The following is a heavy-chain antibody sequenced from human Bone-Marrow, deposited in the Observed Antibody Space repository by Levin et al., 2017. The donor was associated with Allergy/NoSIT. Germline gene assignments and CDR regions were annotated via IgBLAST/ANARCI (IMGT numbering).Heavy chain of an antibody. D-gene: IGHD3-10*01. J-gene: IGHJ5*02. CDR2: IIPILGVT. Sequence: WASVKVSCKASGGTFGSHIISWVRQAPGQGLESMATIIPILGVTNYAQKFQGRVTLTADKSTSTAYMALSSLRSEDTAVYYCARDKGGAGGVCYSWGQGTLVTVSS. CDR3: ARDKGGAGGVCYS. V-gene: IGHV1-69*04. CDR1: GGTFGSHI.